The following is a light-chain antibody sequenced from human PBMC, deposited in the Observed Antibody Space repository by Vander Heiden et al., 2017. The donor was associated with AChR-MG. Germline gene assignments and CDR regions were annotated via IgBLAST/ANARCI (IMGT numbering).Light chain of an antibody. CDR3: CSYAGSYTVV. J-gene: IGLJ2*01. Sequence: QSALTQPRSVSGSPGQSVTISCTGTSRDVGGYNYVSWYQPHPGKAPKLMIYDVSKRPAGVPDRFSGSKSGNTASLTISGLQAEDEADYYCCSYAGSYTVVFGGGTKLTVL. V-gene: IGLV2-11*01. CDR2: DVS. CDR1: SRDVGGYNY.